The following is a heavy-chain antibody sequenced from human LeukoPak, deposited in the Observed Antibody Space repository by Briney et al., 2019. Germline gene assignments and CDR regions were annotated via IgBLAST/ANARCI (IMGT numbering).Heavy chain of an antibody. J-gene: IGHJ4*02. CDR2: IYYSGST. Sequence: SETLSLTCIVSGGSISSGDYYWSWIRQPPGKGLEWIGYIYYSGSTYYNPSLKSRVTISVDTSKNQFSLKLSSVTAADTAVYYCARYYYGSGALLYYFDYWGQGTLVTVSS. V-gene: IGHV4-30-4*01. D-gene: IGHD3-10*01. CDR3: ARYYYGSGALLYYFDY. CDR1: GGSISSGDYY.